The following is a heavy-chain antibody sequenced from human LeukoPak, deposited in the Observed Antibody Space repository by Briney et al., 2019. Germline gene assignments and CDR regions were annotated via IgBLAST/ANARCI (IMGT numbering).Heavy chain of an antibody. D-gene: IGHD3-9*01. J-gene: IGHJ4*02. V-gene: IGHV4-39*01. CDR1: GGSISSSSYY. Sequence: SETLSLTCTVSGGSISSSSYYWGWIRQPPGKGLEWIGSIYYSGSTYYNPSLKSRVTISVDTSKNQFSLKLSSVTAADMAVYYCARHTYFDWLSPFDYWGQGTLVTVSS. CDR3: ARHTYFDWLSPFDY. CDR2: IYYSGST.